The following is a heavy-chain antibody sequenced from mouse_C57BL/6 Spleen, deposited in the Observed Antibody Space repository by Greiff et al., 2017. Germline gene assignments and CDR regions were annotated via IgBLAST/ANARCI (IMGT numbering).Heavy chain of an antibody. CDR2: INPNYGTT. Sequence: VQLQQSGPELVKPGASVKISCKASGYSFTDYNMNWVKQSNGKSLEWIGVINPNYGTTSYNQKFKGKATLTVDQSSSTAYMQLNSLTSEDSAVYYWARYYYGSSSYYFDYWGQGTTLTVSS. V-gene: IGHV1-39*01. CDR1: GYSFTDYN. CDR3: ARYYYGSSSYYFDY. D-gene: IGHD1-1*01. J-gene: IGHJ2*01.